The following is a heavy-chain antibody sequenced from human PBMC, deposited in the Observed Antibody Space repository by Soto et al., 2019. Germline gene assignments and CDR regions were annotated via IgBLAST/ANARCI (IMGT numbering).Heavy chain of an antibody. CDR3: ATRDYIAAAANWFDP. CDR1: GGSFSGYY. J-gene: IGHJ5*02. Sequence: PSETLSLTCAVYGGSFSGYYWSWIRQPPGKGLEWIGEINHSGSTNYNPSLKSRVTISVDTSKNQFSLKLSSVTAADTAVYYCATRDYIAAAANWFDPWGQGTLVTVSS. D-gene: IGHD6-13*01. CDR2: INHSGST. V-gene: IGHV4-34*01.